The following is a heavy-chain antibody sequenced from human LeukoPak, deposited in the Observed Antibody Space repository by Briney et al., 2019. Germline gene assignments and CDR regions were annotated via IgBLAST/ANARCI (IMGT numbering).Heavy chain of an antibody. Sequence: ASVKVSCKASGYTFTSYGISWVRQAPGQGLEWMGWINPNSGGTNYAQKFQGRVTMTRDTSISTAYMELSRLRSDDTAVYYCAKSVFLGGVIVRQPDFDYWGQGTLVTVSS. D-gene: IGHD3-16*02. CDR1: GYTFTSYG. CDR3: AKSVFLGGVIVRQPDFDY. V-gene: IGHV1-2*02. J-gene: IGHJ4*02. CDR2: INPNSGGT.